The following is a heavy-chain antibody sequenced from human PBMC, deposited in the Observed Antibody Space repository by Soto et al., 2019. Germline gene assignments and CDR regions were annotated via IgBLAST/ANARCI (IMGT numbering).Heavy chain of an antibody. V-gene: IGHV4-34*01. J-gene: IGHJ6*03. CDR1: GGSFSGYY. Sequence: SETLSLTCAVYGGSFSGYYWSWIRQPPGKGLEWIGEINHSGSTNYNPSLKSRVTISVDTSKNQFSLKLSSVTAADTAVYYCARVSSTVTTKYYYYMDVWSKGTTVTVSS. D-gene: IGHD4-4*01. CDR2: INHSGST. CDR3: ARVSSTVTTKYYYYMDV.